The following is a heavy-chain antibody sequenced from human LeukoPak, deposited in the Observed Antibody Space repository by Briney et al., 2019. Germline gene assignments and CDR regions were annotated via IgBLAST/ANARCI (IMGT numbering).Heavy chain of an antibody. J-gene: IGHJ4*02. CDR2: IFYSGST. CDR3: ARAHHGDPFLFGY. V-gene: IGHV4-59*11. D-gene: IGHD4-17*01. CDR1: GGSISPHC. Sequence: PPETLSLTCTVSGGSISPHCWSWIRQPPGKGLEWIGYIFYSGSTNYNPSLKSRVTISVDTSKNQFSLKLSSVTAADTAVYYCARAHHGDPFLFGYWGQGTLVTVSS.